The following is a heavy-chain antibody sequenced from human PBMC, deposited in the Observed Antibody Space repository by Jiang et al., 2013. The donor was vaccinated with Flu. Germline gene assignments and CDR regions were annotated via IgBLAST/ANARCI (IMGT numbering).Heavy chain of an antibody. CDR1: GYIFVNQY. D-gene: IGHD1-14*01. V-gene: IGHV1-2*07. J-gene: IGHJ4*02. CDR3: AKDPDRAGAFFDY. CDR2: INPKSGVT. Sequence: SGAEVKEPGASVTVSCRASGYIFVNQYIHWVRQAPGQGLEWMGWINPKSGVTRFAHKFQGRFTMTTDTHLDIAYMELTRLTSDDTAIYYCAKDPDRAGAFFDYWGQGTLVTVSS.